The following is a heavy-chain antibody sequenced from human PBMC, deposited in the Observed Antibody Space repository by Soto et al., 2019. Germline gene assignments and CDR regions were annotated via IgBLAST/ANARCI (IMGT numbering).Heavy chain of an antibody. CDR3: AKAGEAYYYYYYMDV. CDR2: ISWNSGSI. J-gene: IGHJ6*03. V-gene: IGHV3-9*01. Sequence: GGSLRLSCAASGFTFYDYAMHWVRQAPGKGLEWVSGISWNSGSIGYADSVKGRFTISRDNAKNSLYLQMNSLRAEDTALYYCAKAGEAYYYYYYMDVWGKGTTVTVSS. CDR1: GFTFYDYA.